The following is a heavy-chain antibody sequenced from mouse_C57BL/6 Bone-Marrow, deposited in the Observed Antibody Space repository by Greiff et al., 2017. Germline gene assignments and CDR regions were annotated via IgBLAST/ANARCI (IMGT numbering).Heavy chain of an antibody. CDR1: GFTFSDYY. V-gene: IGHV5-12*01. J-gene: IGHJ3*01. CDR2: ISNGGGST. CDR3: ARHDYEAFAY. Sequence: EVQRVESGGGLVQPGGSLKLSCAASGFTFSDYYMYWVRQTPEKRLEWVAYISNGGGSTYYPDTVKGRFTISRDNAKNTLYLQMSRLKSEDTAMYYCARHDYEAFAYWGQGTLVTVSA. D-gene: IGHD2-4*01.